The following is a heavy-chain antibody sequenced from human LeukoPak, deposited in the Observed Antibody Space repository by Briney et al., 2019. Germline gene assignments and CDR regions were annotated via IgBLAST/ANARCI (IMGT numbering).Heavy chain of an antibody. J-gene: IGHJ4*02. CDR1: GGSFSGYY. D-gene: IGHD2-2*01. Sequence: SETLSLTCAVYGGSFSGYYWSWIRQPPGKGLEWIGEINHSGSTNYNPSLKSRVTISVDTSKNQFSLKMSSVTAADTAVYCCARGFGVVPAATLDYWGQGTLVTVSS. V-gene: IGHV4-34*01. CDR3: ARGFGVVPAATLDY. CDR2: INHSGST.